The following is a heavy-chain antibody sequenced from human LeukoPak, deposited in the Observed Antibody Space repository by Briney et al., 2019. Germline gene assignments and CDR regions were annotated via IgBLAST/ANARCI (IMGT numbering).Heavy chain of an antibody. CDR3: ATTPREYSSTWYYFDY. CDR2: LYHSGST. J-gene: IGHJ4*02. Sequence: SETLSLTCTVSGYSISSGYYWGWIRQPPGKGLEWIGSLYHSGSTYYNPSLKSRVTMSVDTSKKQFSLNLSSVTAADTAVYYCATTPREYSSTWYYFDYWGQGILVTVSS. CDR1: GYSISSGYY. D-gene: IGHD6-13*01. V-gene: IGHV4-38-2*02.